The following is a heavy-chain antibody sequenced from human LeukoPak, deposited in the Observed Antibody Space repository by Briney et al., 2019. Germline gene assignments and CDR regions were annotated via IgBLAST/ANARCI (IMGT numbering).Heavy chain of an antibody. J-gene: IGHJ4*02. D-gene: IGHD1-26*01. CDR2: IYYSGST. Sequence: PSETLSLTCTVSGGSISSYYWSWIRQPPGKGLEWIGDIYYSGSTNYNPSLKSRVTISVDTSKSQSSLRLSSVTAADTAVYYSARLASGSYGPLTPFDYWGQGTLVTVSS. CDR3: ARLASGSYGPLTPFDY. CDR1: GGSISSYY. V-gene: IGHV4-59*08.